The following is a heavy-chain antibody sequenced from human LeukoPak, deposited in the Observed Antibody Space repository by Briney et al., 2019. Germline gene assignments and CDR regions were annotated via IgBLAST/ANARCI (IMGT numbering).Heavy chain of an antibody. D-gene: IGHD6-19*01. J-gene: IGHJ4*02. V-gene: IGHV1-2*02. Sequence: GASVKVSCKASGYTFTGYYMHWVRQAPGQGLEWMGWINPNSGGTNYAQKFQGRVTMTRDTPISTAYMELSRLRSDDTAVYYCAGAYSSCWQYFDYWGQGTLVTVSS. CDR2: INPNSGGT. CDR1: GYTFTGYY. CDR3: AGAYSSCWQYFDY.